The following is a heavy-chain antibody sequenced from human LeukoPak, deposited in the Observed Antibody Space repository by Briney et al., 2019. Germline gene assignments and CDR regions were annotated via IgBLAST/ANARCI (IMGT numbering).Heavy chain of an antibody. J-gene: IGHJ4*02. CDR1: GFTFSAYA. CDR3: AKDRAFRYYFDY. Sequence: GGSLRLSCAASGFTFSAYAMHWFRQAPGKGLEWVSLISGDGGSTYYADSVKGRFTISRDNSKNSLYLQMNSLRTEDTALYYCAKDRAFRYYFDYWGQGTLVTASS. V-gene: IGHV3-43*02. CDR2: ISGDGGST.